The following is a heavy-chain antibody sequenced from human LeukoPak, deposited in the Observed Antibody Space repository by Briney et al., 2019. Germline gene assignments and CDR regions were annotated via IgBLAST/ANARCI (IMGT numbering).Heavy chain of an antibody. CDR1: GGSISSGGYS. D-gene: IGHD5-18*01. Sequence: PSETLSLTCAVSGGSISSGGYSWSWIRQPPGKGLEWIGSIYHSGSTYYNPSLKSRVTISVDTSKNQFSLKLSSVTAADTAVYYCARGGANTAMAYYWGQGTLVTVSS. CDR2: IYHSGST. J-gene: IGHJ4*02. CDR3: ARGGANTAMAYY. V-gene: IGHV4-39*07.